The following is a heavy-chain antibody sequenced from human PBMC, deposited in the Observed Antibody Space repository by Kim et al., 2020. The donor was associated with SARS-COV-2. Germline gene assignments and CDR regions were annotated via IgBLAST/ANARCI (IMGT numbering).Heavy chain of an antibody. J-gene: IGHJ6*02. CDR2: ISSSSSYT. CDR3: ARDNRITIFGGNYYYYYGMDV. CDR1: GFTFSDYY. Sequence: GGSLRLSCAASGFTFSDYYMSWIRQAPGKGLEWVSYISSSSSYTNYADSVKGRFTISRDNAKNSLYLQMNSLRAEDTAVYYCARDNRITIFGGNYYYYYGMDVWGQGTTVTVSS. D-gene: IGHD3-3*01. V-gene: IGHV3-11*05.